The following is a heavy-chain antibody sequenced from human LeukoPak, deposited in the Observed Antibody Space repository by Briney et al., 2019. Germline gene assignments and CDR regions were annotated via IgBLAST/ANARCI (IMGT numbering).Heavy chain of an antibody. CDR1: GLTFNSYA. V-gene: IGHV3-23*01. CDR2: ISGSGGST. D-gene: IGHD1-26*01. J-gene: IGHJ4*02. Sequence: GGSLRLSCAASGLTFNSYAMSWVRQAPGKGLEWVSAISGSGGSTYYADSVKGRFTISRDNSKNTLYLQMNSLRAEDTAVYYCAKGGGSIFFDYWGQGTLVTVSS. CDR3: AKGGGSIFFDY.